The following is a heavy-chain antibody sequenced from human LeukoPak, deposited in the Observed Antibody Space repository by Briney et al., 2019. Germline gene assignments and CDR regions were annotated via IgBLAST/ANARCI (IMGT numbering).Heavy chain of an antibody. CDR2: MSTSDSPI. V-gene: IGHV3-11*04. D-gene: IGHD6-13*01. CDR3: AKGHPPDYRGAAAGTRYFQH. CDR1: GFTFSDYY. J-gene: IGHJ1*01. Sequence: GGSLRLSCAASGFTFSDYYMSWIRQAPGKGLEWVSYMSTSDSPIYYTDSVKGRFTISRDNAKNSLYLQMNSLRASDTAVYYCAKGHPPDYRGAAAGTRYFQHWGQGTLVTVSS.